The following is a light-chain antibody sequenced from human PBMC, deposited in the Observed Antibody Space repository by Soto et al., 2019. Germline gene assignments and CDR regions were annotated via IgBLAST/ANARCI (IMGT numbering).Light chain of an antibody. CDR3: QQYGTSPAT. CDR2: GAS. CDR1: QTVSSNF. Sequence: EIGLTQSPGTLSLSPGDRATLSCSASQTVSSNFLAWYQQRPAQAPRLLIHGASTRATGITDRFSGSVSGTDFTLIISGLEPEDFAVYYCQQYGTSPATFGQGTKVDNK. V-gene: IGKV3-20*01. J-gene: IGKJ1*01.